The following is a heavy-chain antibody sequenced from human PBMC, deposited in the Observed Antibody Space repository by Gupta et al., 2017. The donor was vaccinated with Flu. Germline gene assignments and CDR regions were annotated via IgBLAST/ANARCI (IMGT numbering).Heavy chain of an antibody. CDR3: ARKYYGSSSIDF. J-gene: IGHJ4*02. D-gene: IGHD4-17*01. Sequence: ISSGDYFWTWIRRPPGKGLEWIGGVHYRGSTYYNTSLRSRVDISMDKPRNVIALKLDSVTAADTAVYYCARKYYGSSSIDFWGPGKMVTVSS. V-gene: IGHV4-30-4*01. CDR1: ISSGDYF. CDR2: VHYRGST.